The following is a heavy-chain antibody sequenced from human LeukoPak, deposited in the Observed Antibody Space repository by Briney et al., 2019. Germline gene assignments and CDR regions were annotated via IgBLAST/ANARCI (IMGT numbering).Heavy chain of an antibody. CDR2: FDPEDGET. V-gene: IGHV1-24*01. J-gene: IGHJ4*02. CDR3: ATVNYYDSSGYYDY. Sequence: ASAKVSCKVSGYTLTELSMHWVRQAPGKGLEWMGGFDPEDGETIYAQKFQGRVTMTEDTSTDTAYMELSSLRSEDTAVYYCATVNYYDSSGYYDYWGQGTLVTVSS. CDR1: GYTLTELS. D-gene: IGHD3-22*01.